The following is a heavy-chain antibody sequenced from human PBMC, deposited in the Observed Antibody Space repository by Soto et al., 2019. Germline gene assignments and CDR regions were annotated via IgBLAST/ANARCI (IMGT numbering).Heavy chain of an antibody. J-gene: IGHJ3*02. CDR3: AKDIEAMDAFDI. Sequence: GGSLRLSCAASGFTFDDYAMHWVRQAPGKGLEWVSLISWDGGSTYYADSVKGRFTISRDNSKNSLYLQMNSLRAEDTALYYCAKDIEAMDAFDIWGQGTMVTVSS. V-gene: IGHV3-43D*03. CDR2: ISWDGGST. CDR1: GFTFDDYA. D-gene: IGHD2-2*01.